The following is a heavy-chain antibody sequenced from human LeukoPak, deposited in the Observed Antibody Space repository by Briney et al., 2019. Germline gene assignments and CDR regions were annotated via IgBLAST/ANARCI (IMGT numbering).Heavy chain of an antibody. D-gene: IGHD3-10*01. J-gene: IGHJ4*02. CDR2: INPNSGGT. V-gene: IGHV1-2*02. Sequence: GASVKVSCKASGYTFTGYYMHWVRQAPGQGLEWMGWINPNSGGTNYAQKFQGRVTMTRDTSISTAYMELSRLRSDDTAVYYCARVKRSSGITMVRGVLDYWGQGTLVTVSS. CDR1: GYTFTGYY. CDR3: ARVKRSSGITMVRGVLDY.